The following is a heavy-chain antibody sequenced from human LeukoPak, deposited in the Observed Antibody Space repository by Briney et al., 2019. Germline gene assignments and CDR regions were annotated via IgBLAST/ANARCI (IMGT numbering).Heavy chain of an antibody. V-gene: IGHV1-18*01. CDR1: GYTFTNFA. D-gene: IGHD2-21*01. Sequence: GASVKVSCKASGYTFTNFALSWVRQAPGQGLEWMGWIIAYIGATYYAQRFHGRVTITTDTSTSTAYMELNRLGSDDTAVYYCAGGGDGGDEVDYWGQGTLVTVSS. CDR2: IIAYIGAT. CDR3: AGGGDGGDEVDY. J-gene: IGHJ4*02.